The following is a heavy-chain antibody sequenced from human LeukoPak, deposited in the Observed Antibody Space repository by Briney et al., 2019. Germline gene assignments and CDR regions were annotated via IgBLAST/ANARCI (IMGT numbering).Heavy chain of an antibody. V-gene: IGHV3-21*01. J-gene: IGHJ4*02. CDR1: GFTFSSYS. D-gene: IGHD3-9*01. Sequence: GGSLRLSCAASGFTFSSYSMNWARQAPGKGLEWVSSISSSSSYIYYADSVKGRFTISRDNAKNSLYLQMNSLRAEDTAVYYCARVAVLRYFDCKGQGTLVTVSS. CDR3: ARVAVLRYFDC. CDR2: ISSSSSYI.